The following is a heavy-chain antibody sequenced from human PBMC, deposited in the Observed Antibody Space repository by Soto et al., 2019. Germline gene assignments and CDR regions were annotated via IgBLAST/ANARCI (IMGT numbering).Heavy chain of an antibody. D-gene: IGHD3-3*01. CDR2: IYYSGST. CDR3: ARHLIFGVVIIPPRGVFDT. CDR1: GGSISSSSYY. J-gene: IGHJ5*02. V-gene: IGHV4-39*01. Sequence: SETLSLTCTVSGGSISSSSYYWGWIRQPPGKGLEWIGSIYYSGSTYYNPSLKSRVTISVDTSKNQFSLKLSSVTAADTAVYYCARHLIFGVVIIPPRGVFDTWGQGTLVTVSS.